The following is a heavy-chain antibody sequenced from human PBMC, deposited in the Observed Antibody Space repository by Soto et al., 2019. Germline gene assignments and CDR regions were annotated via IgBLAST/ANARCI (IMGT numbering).Heavy chain of an antibody. CDR3: TRRAGYIDY. J-gene: IGHJ4*02. CDR2: VYPGDSDT. V-gene: IGHV5-51*01. D-gene: IGHD6-13*01. CDR1: GDSLSRYW. Sequence: PGDSLKISCKASGDSLSRYWIGWVRQTPGKGLEWMGIVYPGDSDTIYSPSFRGQVTISVDNSVRTAYLQGNSLKASDTAMYYCTRRAGYIDYWGQGTLVTVSS.